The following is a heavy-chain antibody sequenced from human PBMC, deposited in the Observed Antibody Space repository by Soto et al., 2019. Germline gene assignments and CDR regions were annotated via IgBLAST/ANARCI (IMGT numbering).Heavy chain of an antibody. Sequence: GASVKVSCKASGFTFTSSAMQWVRQARGQRLEWIGWIVVGSGNTNYAQKFQERVTITRDMSTSTAYMELSSLRSEDTAVYYCAAAGLENLLPANDAFDIWGQGTMVTVSS. CDR3: AAAGLENLLPANDAFDI. V-gene: IGHV1-58*02. CDR2: IVVGSGNT. J-gene: IGHJ3*02. CDR1: GFTFTSSA. D-gene: IGHD2-15*01.